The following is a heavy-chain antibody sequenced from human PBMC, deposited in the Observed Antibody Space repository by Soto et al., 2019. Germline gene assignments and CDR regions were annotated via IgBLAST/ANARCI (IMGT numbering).Heavy chain of an antibody. V-gene: IGHV4-61*01. CDR3: ARDFHPGYSSGWYLLGP. D-gene: IGHD6-19*01. Sequence: SETLSLTCTVSGGSVSSGSYYWSWIRQPPGKGLEWIGYIYYSGSANYNPSLKSRVTISVDTSKNQFSLKLSSVTAADTAAYYCARDFHPGYSSGWYLLGPWGQGTLVTVSS. CDR1: GGSVSSGSYY. J-gene: IGHJ5*02. CDR2: IYYSGSA.